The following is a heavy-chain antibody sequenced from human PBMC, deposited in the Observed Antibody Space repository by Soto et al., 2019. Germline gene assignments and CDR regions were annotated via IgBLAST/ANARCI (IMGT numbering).Heavy chain of an antibody. CDR1: GYTFTSYW. D-gene: IGHD6-6*01. Sequence: GESLKISCKGSGYTFTSYWIAWVRQMPGKGLEWMGIIYPSDSDTRYSLSFQGQVTISVDKYISTAYLQWGSLKASDTAVYYCARRGFSSSSPFDYWGQGTLGTVS. CDR2: IYPSDSDT. J-gene: IGHJ4*02. CDR3: ARRGFSSSSPFDY. V-gene: IGHV5-51*01.